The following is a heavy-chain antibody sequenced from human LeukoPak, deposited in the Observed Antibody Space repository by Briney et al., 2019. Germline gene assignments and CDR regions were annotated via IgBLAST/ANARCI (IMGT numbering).Heavy chain of an antibody. CDR1: GGSISSSSYY. D-gene: IGHD4-23*01. CDR3: ARAGLQWSFDY. Sequence: SETLSLTCTVSGGSISSSSYYWGWIRQPPGKGLEWIGSIYYSGSTYYNPSLKSRVTISVDTSKNQFSLKLSSVTAADTAVYYCARAGLQWSFDYWGQGTLVTVSS. V-gene: IGHV4-39*07. J-gene: IGHJ4*02. CDR2: IYYSGST.